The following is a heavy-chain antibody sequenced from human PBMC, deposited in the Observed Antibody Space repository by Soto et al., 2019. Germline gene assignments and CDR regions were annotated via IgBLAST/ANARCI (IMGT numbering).Heavy chain of an antibody. Sequence: SETLSLTCAVSGGSIGTSAYYWGWIRQAPGKGLEWIGSINHSGNTYLSPSLKDRVTMSVDTSKNSFSLKLRSATAADTGLYYCSRRAPEGFDPWGQGTLVTVSS. CDR2: INHSGNT. CDR1: GGSIGTSAYY. J-gene: IGHJ5*02. V-gene: IGHV4-39*01. CDR3: SRRAPEGFDP.